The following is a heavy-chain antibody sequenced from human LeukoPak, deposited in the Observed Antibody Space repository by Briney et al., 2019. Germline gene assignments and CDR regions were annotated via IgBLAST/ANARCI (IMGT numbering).Heavy chain of an antibody. CDR3: ARDRDCYDSSGSPFDY. V-gene: IGHV3-23*01. Sequence: GGSLRLSRAASGFTFSIYAMSCVRDAPGRGLECGSAIIDSAVSTYYANSVKGRFTIYRDNSKNTMYLQMNSLRVEDTAVYYCARDRDCYDSSGSPFDYWGQGTLVTVSS. CDR2: IIDSAVST. D-gene: IGHD3-22*01. CDR1: GFTFSIYA. J-gene: IGHJ4*02.